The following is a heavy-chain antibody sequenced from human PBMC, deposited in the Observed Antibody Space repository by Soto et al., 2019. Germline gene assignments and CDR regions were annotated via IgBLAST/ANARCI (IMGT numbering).Heavy chain of an antibody. CDR1: GGSISRYD. V-gene: IGHV4-59*01. Sequence: PSGTLSLTCTVSGGSISRYDWSWIRQPPGKGLEWIGYIYYSGSTNYNPSLKSRVTISVDTSKNQFSLKLSSVTAADTAVYYCARQQWLVLNAFDIWGQGTMVTVSS. J-gene: IGHJ3*02. CDR2: IYYSGST. D-gene: IGHD6-19*01. CDR3: ARQQWLVLNAFDI.